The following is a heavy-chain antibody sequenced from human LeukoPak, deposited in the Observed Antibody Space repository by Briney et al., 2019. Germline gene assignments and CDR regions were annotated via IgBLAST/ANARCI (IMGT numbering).Heavy chain of an antibody. V-gene: IGHV3-53*01. CDR2: IYSGGST. Sequence: GGSLRLSCAASGFTVSSNYMSWVRQAPGKGLEWVSVIYSGGSTYYADSVKGRFTISRDNSKNTLYLQMNSLRAEDTAVYYCARGLYYYDSSGYSYGYYFDYWGQGTLVTVSS. J-gene: IGHJ4*02. CDR3: ARGLYYYDSSGYSYGYYFDY. CDR1: GFTVSSNY. D-gene: IGHD3-22*01.